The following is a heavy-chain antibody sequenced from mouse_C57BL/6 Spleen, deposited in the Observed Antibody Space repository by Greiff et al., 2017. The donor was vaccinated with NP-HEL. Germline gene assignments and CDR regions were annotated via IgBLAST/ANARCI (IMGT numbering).Heavy chain of an antibody. CDR2: IHPNSGST. CDR3: ARGYSKSYAMDY. J-gene: IGHJ4*01. D-gene: IGHD2-5*01. Sequence: VQLQQSGAELVKPGASVKLSCKASGYTFTSYWMHWVKQRPGQGLEWIGMIHPNSGSTNYNEKFKSKATLTVDKSSSTAYMQLSSLTSEDSAVYYCARGYSKSYAMDYWGQGTSVTVSS. V-gene: IGHV1-64*01. CDR1: GYTFTSYW.